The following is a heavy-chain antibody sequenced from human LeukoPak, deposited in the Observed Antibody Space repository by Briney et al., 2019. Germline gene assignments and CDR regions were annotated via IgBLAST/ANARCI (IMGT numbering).Heavy chain of an antibody. CDR2: IRYDGSNK. CDR3: AKDDSVLPAAMVQH. D-gene: IGHD2-2*01. V-gene: IGHV3-30*02. Sequence: GGSLRLSCAASGFTFSSYGMHWVRQAPGKGLEWVAFIRYDGSNKYYADSVKGRFTISRDNSKNTLYLQMNSLRAEDTAVYYCAKDDSVLPAAMVQHWGQGTLVTVSP. CDR1: GFTFSSYG. J-gene: IGHJ1*01.